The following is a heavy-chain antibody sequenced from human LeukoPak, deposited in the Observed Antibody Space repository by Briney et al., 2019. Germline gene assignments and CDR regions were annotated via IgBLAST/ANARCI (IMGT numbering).Heavy chain of an antibody. V-gene: IGHV3-33*01. D-gene: IGHD1-7*01. Sequence: GGSLRLSCAASGFTFISYGMHWVRQAPGKGLEWVAVIWYDGSNKYYADSVKGRFTISRDNSKNTLYLQMNSLRAEDTAVYYCARSPELELYGMDVWGQGTTVTVSS. CDR3: ARSPELELYGMDV. CDR2: IWYDGSNK. J-gene: IGHJ6*02. CDR1: GFTFISYG.